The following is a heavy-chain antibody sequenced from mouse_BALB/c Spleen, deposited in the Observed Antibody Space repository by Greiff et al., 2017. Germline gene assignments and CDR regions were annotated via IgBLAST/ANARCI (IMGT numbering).Heavy chain of an antibody. CDR3: ARWDRAWFAY. Sequence: QVQLQQSGAELAKPGASVKMSCKASGYTFTSYWMHWVKQRPGQGLEWIGYINPSTGYTEYNQKFKDKATLTADKSSSTAYMQLSSLTSEDSAVYYCARWDRAWFAYWGQGTLVTVSA. CDR1: GYTFTSYW. J-gene: IGHJ3*01. CDR2: INPSTGYT. D-gene: IGHD2-14*01. V-gene: IGHV1-7*01.